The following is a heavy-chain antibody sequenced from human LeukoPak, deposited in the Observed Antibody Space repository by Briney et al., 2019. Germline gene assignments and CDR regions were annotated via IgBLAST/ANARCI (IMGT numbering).Heavy chain of an antibody. CDR2: IYSGGST. CDR3: ASGGWLQFRPVDY. D-gene: IGHD5-24*01. J-gene: IGHJ4*02. Sequence: GGSLRLSCAASGFTVSSNYMSWVRQAPGKGLEWVSVIYSGGSTYYADSVKGRFTISRDNSKNTLCLQMNSLRAEDTAVYYCASGGWLQFRPVDYWGQGTLVTVSS. CDR1: GFTVSSNY. V-gene: IGHV3-66*02.